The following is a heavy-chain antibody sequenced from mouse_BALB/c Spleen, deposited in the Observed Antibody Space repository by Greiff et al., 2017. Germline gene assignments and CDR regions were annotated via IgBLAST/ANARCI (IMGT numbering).Heavy chain of an antibody. CDR3: ARYNYDYDPYYFDY. CDR2: ISYSGST. V-gene: IGHV3-8*02. Sequence: EVQLVESGPSLVKPSQTLSLTCSVTGDSITSGYWNWIRKFPGNKLEYMGYISYSGSTYYNPSLKSRISITRDTSKNQYYLQLNSVTTEDTATYYCARYNYDYDPYYFDYWGQGTTLTVSS. CDR1: GDSITSGY. J-gene: IGHJ2*01. D-gene: IGHD2-4*01.